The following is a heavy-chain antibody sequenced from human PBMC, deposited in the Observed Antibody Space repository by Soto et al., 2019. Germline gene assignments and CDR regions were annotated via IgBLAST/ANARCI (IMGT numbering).Heavy chain of an antibody. CDR2: IYYSGST. CDR1: GGSISSGGYY. V-gene: IGHV4-31*03. Sequence: QVQLQESGPGLVKPSQTLSLTCTVSGGSISSGGYYWSWIRQHPGKGLEWIGYIYYSGSTYYNPSRRSRVNISVDTSKNQFSLKLSSVPAADTAVYYCARGQIVVVVAATIPPNLHSGGIDYWGQGTLVTVSS. D-gene: IGHD2-15*01. CDR3: ARGQIVVVVAATIPPNLHSGGIDY. J-gene: IGHJ4*02.